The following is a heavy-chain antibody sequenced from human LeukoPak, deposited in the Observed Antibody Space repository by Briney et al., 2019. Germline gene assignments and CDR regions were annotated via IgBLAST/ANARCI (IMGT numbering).Heavy chain of an antibody. CDR3: ARHGRFYDAFDI. CDR2: INPNSGGT. J-gene: IGHJ3*02. Sequence: ASVKVSCKASGYTFTGYYMHWVRQAPGQGLEWTGWINPNSGGTNYAQKFQGRVAMTGDTSISTAYMDLSRLRSDDTAVYYCARHGRFYDAFDIWGQGTMVTVSS. V-gene: IGHV1-2*02. CDR1: GYTFTGYY. D-gene: IGHD3-3*01.